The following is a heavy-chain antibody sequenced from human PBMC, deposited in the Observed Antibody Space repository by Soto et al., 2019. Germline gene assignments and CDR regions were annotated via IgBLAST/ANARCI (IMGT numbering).Heavy chain of an antibody. CDR2: IVVGSGNT. J-gene: IGHJ4*02. Sequence: ASVKVSCKASGFTFTSSAMQWVRQARGQRLEWIGWIVVGSGNTNYAQKFQERVTITRDMSTSTAYMELSSLRSEDTAVYYCAAAPNFDFWSGSSNFDYWGQGTLVTVSS. V-gene: IGHV1-58*02. CDR1: GFTFTSSA. D-gene: IGHD3-3*01. CDR3: AAAPNFDFWSGSSNFDY.